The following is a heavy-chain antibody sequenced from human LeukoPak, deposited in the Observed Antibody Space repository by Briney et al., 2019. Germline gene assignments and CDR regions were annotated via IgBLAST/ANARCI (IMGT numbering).Heavy chain of an antibody. CDR2: MYNNGST. J-gene: IGHJ3*02. CDR3: ATNAGPAALDAIDI. V-gene: IGHV4-59*08. Sequence: SETLSLTCIVSGVSISDYQWSWIRQPPGKGLQWIGYMYNNGSTDYNPSLKSRVTISDDTSKNQFSLKLSSVTASDTALYYCATNAGPAALDAIDIWGLGTMVTVSS. D-gene: IGHD2-2*01. CDR1: GVSISDYQ.